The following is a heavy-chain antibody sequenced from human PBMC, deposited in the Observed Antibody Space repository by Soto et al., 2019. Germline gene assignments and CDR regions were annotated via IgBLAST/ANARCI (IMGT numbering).Heavy chain of an antibody. Sequence: SETLSLTCSVSGGSISSYYWSWIRQPAGKGLEWIGHIYTSGSTNYNPSLKSRVTMSVDTSKNQFSLKLSSVTAADTAVYYCETEGGYPHHYFDYWGQGTLVTVSS. D-gene: IGHD6-13*01. J-gene: IGHJ4*02. CDR2: IYTSGST. CDR3: ETEGGYPHHYFDY. CDR1: GGSISSYY. V-gene: IGHV4-4*07.